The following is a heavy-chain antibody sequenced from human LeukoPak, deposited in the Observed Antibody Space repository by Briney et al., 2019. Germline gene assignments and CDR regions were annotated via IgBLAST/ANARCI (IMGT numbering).Heavy chain of an antibody. J-gene: IGHJ4*02. V-gene: IGHV2-70*11. Sequence: SGPTLVNPTQTLTLTCTFSGFSLSTSGMCVSWIRQPPGKALERLARIDWDDDKYYSTSLKTRLTISKDTSKNQVVLTMTNMDPVDTATYYCARGYGSGSYYYPFDYWGQGTLVTVSS. CDR3: ARGYGSGSYYYPFDY. CDR2: IDWDDDK. D-gene: IGHD3-10*01. CDR1: GFSLSTSGMC.